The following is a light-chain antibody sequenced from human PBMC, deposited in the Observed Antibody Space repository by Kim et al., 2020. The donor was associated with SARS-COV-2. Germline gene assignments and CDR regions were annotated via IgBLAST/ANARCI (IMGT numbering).Light chain of an antibody. V-gene: IGLV1-44*01. J-gene: IGLJ2*01. Sequence: QSVLTQPPSASGASGQRVTISCSGGSSNIGSNPVNWHQHLPGTAPKLLIYSQDRRPSGVPDRFSGSKSGTSASLAISGLQSEDEADYYCASWDASLNVVLFGGGTQLTVL. CDR3: ASWDASLNVVL. CDR2: SQD. CDR1: SSNIGSNP.